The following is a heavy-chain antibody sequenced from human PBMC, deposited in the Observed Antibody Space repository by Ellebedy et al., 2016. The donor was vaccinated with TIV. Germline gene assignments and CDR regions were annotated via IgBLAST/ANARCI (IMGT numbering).Heavy chain of an antibody. CDR1: GYTFTSFG. D-gene: IGHD4-17*01. CDR2: VSGYNGNT. CDR3: ARDDYGDRYGMDV. J-gene: IGHJ6*02. V-gene: IGHV1-18*01. Sequence: ASVKVSCXASGYTFTSFGFSWVRQALGQGLEWMGRVSGYNGNTNYAQKLQGRVTMTTDTSTSTAYMELRSLRSDDTAVYYCARDDYGDRYGMDVWGQGTTVTVSS.